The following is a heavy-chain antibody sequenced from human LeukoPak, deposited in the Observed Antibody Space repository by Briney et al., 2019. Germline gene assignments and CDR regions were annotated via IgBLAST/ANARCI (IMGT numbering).Heavy chain of an antibody. CDR1: GFTFSSYA. Sequence: GGSLRLSCAASGFTFSSYAMSWVRQAPGKGLEWVSAISGSGGSTYYADSVKGRFTISRDNSKNTLYLQMNSLRAEDTAVYYCAKLSVMITFGGVIDIEAPGSSGDYWGQGTLVTVSS. CDR2: ISGSGGST. CDR3: AKLSVMITFGGVIDIEAPGSSGDY. J-gene: IGHJ4*02. D-gene: IGHD3-16*02. V-gene: IGHV3-23*01.